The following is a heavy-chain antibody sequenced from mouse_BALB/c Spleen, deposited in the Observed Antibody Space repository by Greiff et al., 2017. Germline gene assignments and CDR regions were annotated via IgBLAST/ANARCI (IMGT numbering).Heavy chain of an antibody. D-gene: IGHD1-1*01. CDR2: ISSGGSYT. Sequence: EVQRVESGGGLVQPGGSLKLSCAASGFTFSSYAMSWVRQSPEKRLEWVAEISSGGSYTYYPDTVTGRFTISRDNAKNTLYLEMSSLRSEDTAMYYCARVTTVVPYYFDYWGQGTTLTVSS. CDR1: GFTFSSYA. CDR3: ARVTTVVPYYFDY. J-gene: IGHJ2*01. V-gene: IGHV5-9-4*01.